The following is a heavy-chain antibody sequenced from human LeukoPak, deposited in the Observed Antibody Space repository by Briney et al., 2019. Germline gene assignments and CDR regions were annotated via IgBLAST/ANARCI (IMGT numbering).Heavy chain of an antibody. CDR1: GYTFTSYG. CDR2: ISAYNGNT. V-gene: IGHV1-18*01. CDR3: ARLNYYDSSGYYFPDY. J-gene: IGHJ4*02. Sequence: ASVKVSCKASGYTFTSYGISWVRQALGQGLEWMGWISAYNGNTNYAQKLQGRVTVTTDTSTSTAYMELRSLRSDDTAVYYCARLNYYDSSGYYFPDYWGQGTLVTISS. D-gene: IGHD3-22*01.